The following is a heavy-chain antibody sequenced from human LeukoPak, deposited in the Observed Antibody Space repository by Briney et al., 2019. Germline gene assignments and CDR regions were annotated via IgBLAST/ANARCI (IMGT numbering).Heavy chain of an antibody. CDR3: ARPGITGTTGGFDD. CDR2: IYPGDSDT. J-gene: IGHJ4*02. CDR1: GYSFTSYW. V-gene: IGHV5-51*01. Sequence: GESLEISCKGSGYSFTSYWIGWVRQMPGKGVEWMGIIYPGDSDTRYSPSFQRQITISADKSISTAYLQWSSLKASDPAMSNCARPGITGTTGGFDDWGQGTLVTVSS. D-gene: IGHD1-7*01.